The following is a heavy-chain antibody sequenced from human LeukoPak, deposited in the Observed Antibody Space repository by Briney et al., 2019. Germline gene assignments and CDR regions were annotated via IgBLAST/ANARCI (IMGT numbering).Heavy chain of an antibody. CDR2: IYISGST. D-gene: IGHD3-9*01. V-gene: IGHV4-39*07. Sequence: SETLSLTCTVSGGSISSNSFYWGWIRQPPGKGLEWIGRIYISGSTNYNPSLKSRVTISVDTSKNQFSLNLTSVTAADTAVYYCAKEAKYYDILIGYYRSFYYFDYWGQGTLVTVSS. J-gene: IGHJ4*02. CDR3: AKEAKYYDILIGYYRSFYYFDY. CDR1: GGSISSNSFY.